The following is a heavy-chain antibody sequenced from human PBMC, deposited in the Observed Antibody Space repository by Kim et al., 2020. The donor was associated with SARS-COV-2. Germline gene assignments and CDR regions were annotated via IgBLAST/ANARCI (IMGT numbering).Heavy chain of an antibody. V-gene: IGHV3-23*01. CDR2: ISDSGVNT. CDR1: GFTFSNYA. CDR3: AKRDCNGGSCPIDS. J-gene: IGHJ4*02. D-gene: IGHD2-15*01. Sequence: GGSLRLSCVGSGFTFSNYAMNWVRQAPGQGLEWLSAISDSGVNTYHADSVKGRFTISRDNPKNTLYLQMNSLRAEDTAVYYCAKRDCNGGSCPIDSWGQGTLVTVSS.